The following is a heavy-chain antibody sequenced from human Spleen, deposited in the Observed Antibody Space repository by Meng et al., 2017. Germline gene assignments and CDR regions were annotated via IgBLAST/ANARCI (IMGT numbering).Heavy chain of an antibody. D-gene: IGHD7-27*01. J-gene: IGHJ3*02. CDR1: GFTIIDNS. Sequence: GESLKISCAASGFTIIDNSMNWVRQAPGKGLEWVSIIYNYGTTYYADSVKGRFTISRDNSRDNSKNTLYLQMNSLRADDTAVYYCARLTGDGAFDIWAKGQWSPSPQ. V-gene: IGHV3-66*02. CDR3: ARLTGDGAFDI. CDR2: IYNYGTT.